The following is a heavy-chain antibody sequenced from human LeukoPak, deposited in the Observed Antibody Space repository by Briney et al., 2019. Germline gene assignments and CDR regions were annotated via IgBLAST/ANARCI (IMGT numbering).Heavy chain of an antibody. J-gene: IGHJ3*02. V-gene: IGHV4-39*07. Sequence: SETLSLTCTVSGGSTTSNYYWGWIRQPPGRGLEWIGSIYYSGSTYYNPSLKSRVTMSLDTSKNQFSLKLSSVTAADTAVYYCARALSGRGHAFDIWGQGTMVTVSS. CDR2: IYYSGST. CDR1: GGSTTSNYY. D-gene: IGHD1-26*01. CDR3: ARALSGRGHAFDI.